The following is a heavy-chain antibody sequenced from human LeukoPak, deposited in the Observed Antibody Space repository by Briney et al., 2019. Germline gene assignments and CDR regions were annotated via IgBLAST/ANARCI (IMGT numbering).Heavy chain of an antibody. J-gene: IGHJ4*02. D-gene: IGHD2-2*01. V-gene: IGHV1-69*04. CDR2: ITPNLAIT. CDR1: GGTFSSYS. CDR3: ARDSALRCSSTSCYFDY. Sequence: SVKVSCKASGGTFSSYSISWVRQAPGQGPEWLGRITPNLAITDYAQKFRGRVTLTADKSTGTVYMELGSLTSEDTAAYYCARDSALRCSSTSCYFDYWGQGTLVTVSS.